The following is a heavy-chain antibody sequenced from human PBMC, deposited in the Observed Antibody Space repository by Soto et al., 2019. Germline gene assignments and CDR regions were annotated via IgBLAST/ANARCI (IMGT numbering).Heavy chain of an antibody. CDR1: GFTFSSYD. D-gene: IGHD3-10*01. V-gene: IGHV3-13*01. Sequence: GGSLRVSCAASGFTFSSYDMHWVRQAPGRGLEWVSVIGTAGDTSYRGSVKGRFTISREKANNSLYLQMNSLLAGDTAVYYCARGFGSFYYMDVWGKGTTVTVSS. J-gene: IGHJ6*03. CDR2: IGTAGDT. CDR3: ARGFGSFYYMDV.